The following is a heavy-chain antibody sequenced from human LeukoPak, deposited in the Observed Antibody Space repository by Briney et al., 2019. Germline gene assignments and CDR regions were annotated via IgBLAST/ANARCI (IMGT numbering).Heavy chain of an antibody. CDR3: ARELGVSRAFDI. V-gene: IGHV3-11*05. CDR2: MRRGSDYK. CDR1: GFNLNDYY. D-gene: IGHD6-6*01. J-gene: IGHJ3*02. Sequence: GGSLRLSCVGSGFNLNDYYMAWIRRTPGKGLQRVSYMRRGSDYKAYEGSVKGRFTISRDNGKNSLYLQMNSLTAEDTAVYYCARELGVSRAFDIWGQGTMVTVSS.